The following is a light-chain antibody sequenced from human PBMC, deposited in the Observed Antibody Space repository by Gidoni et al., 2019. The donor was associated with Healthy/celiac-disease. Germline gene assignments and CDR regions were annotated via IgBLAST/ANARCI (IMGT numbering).Light chain of an antibody. J-gene: IGKJ1*01. CDR2: DAS. Sequence: EIVLTQSPATLSLSPGERATLSCRASQSVSSYLTLYQQKPGQAPRLLIYDASNRATGIPARFSGSWSGTDFTLPISSLEPEDFAVYSCQQRSNWWTFGQGTKVEIK. CDR1: QSVSSY. CDR3: QQRSNWWT. V-gene: IGKV3-11*01.